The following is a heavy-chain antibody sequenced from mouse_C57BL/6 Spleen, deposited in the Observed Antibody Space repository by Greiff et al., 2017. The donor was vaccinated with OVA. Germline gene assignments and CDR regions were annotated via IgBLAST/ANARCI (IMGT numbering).Heavy chain of an antibody. Sequence: VQLQQPGAELVRPGTSVKLSCKASGYTFTSYWMHWVKQRPGQGLEWIGMIDPSDSYTNYNQKFKGKATLTVDTSSSTAYMQLSSLTSEDSSVYYCARRDIAYWGQGTLVTVSA. V-gene: IGHV1-59*01. CDR2: IDPSDSYT. CDR3: ARRDIAY. CDR1: GYTFTSYW. J-gene: IGHJ3*01.